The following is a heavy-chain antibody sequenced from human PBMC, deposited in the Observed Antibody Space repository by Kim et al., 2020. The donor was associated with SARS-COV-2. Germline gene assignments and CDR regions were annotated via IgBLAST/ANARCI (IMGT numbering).Heavy chain of an antibody. Sequence: YAQNFQGSVTIPRDTAATTAYMELSSLTSKDTAVYYCAREGSGSYNWLDPWGQGTLVTVSS. CDR3: AREGSGSYNWLDP. J-gene: IGHJ5*02. V-gene: IGHV1-3*01. D-gene: IGHD3-10*01.